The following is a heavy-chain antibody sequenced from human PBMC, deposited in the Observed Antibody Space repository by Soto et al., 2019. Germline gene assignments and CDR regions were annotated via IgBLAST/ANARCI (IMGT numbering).Heavy chain of an antibody. Sequence: QVPLVPSGAEVKKPGASVKVYCKTSGYTFTDYYVHWVRQDPGHGLEWMGWINPDNGGTNYAQQFQDWVTLTRDTSITTTDMALSRLKSDDTAVYYCARVRKTTATVMVDIDPWGQGTLVSVSS. V-gene: IGHV1-2*04. CDR3: ARVRKTTATVMVDIDP. J-gene: IGHJ5*02. D-gene: IGHD4-4*01. CDR1: GYTFTDYY. CDR2: INPDNGGT.